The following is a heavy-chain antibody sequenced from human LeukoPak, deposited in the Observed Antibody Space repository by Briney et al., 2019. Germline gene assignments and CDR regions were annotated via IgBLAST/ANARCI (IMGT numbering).Heavy chain of an antibody. CDR1: GGSISSSSYY. CDR2: IYYSGST. J-gene: IGHJ4*02. V-gene: IGHV4-39*01. Sequence: SESLSLTCTVSGGSISSSSYYWGWIRQPPGKGLEWIGSIYYSGSTYYKPSLKSLVTISVDTSKNQFSLKLSSVTAADTAVYYCARFGPLGFDYWGQGTLVTVSS. D-gene: IGHD3-10*01. CDR3: ARFGPLGFDY.